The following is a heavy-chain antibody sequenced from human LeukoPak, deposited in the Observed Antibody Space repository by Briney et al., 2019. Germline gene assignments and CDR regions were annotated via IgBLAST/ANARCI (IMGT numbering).Heavy chain of an antibody. J-gene: IGHJ4*02. CDR1: GGSISSYY. D-gene: IGHD3-10*01. CDR2: IYYSGST. Sequence: SETLSLTCTVSGGSISSYYWSWVRQPPGKGLEWLGYIYYSGSTNYNPSLKSRVTISVYTSKNQFSLKLSSVTAADTAVYYCARSTPSGADYWGQGTLVTVSS. V-gene: IGHV4-59*01. CDR3: ARSTPSGADY.